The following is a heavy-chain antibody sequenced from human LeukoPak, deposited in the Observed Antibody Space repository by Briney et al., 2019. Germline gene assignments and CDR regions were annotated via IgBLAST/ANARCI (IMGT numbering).Heavy chain of an antibody. Sequence: AAVKVSCKASGYTFTGYYMHWVRQAPGQGLEWMGWISAYNGNTNYAQKLQGRVTMTTDTSTSTAYMELRSLRSDDTAVYYCARDLLEDSSGWYVSWFDPWGQGTLVTVSS. CDR3: ARDLLEDSSGWYVSWFDP. D-gene: IGHD6-19*01. CDR1: GYTFTGYY. CDR2: ISAYNGNT. V-gene: IGHV1-18*04. J-gene: IGHJ5*02.